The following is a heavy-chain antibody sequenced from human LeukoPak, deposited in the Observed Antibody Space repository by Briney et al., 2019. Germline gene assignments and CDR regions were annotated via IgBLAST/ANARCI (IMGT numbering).Heavy chain of an antibody. CDR3: ARLIAANFDY. CDR2: IRYDGNNK. D-gene: IGHD6-25*01. CDR1: GFTFSNYG. Sequence: GGSLRLSCGASGFTFSNYGMLWVRQAPGKGLDWVSFIRYDGNNKLYADSVKGRFTISRDNSKNTLYLHINSLRAEDTAVYYCARLIAANFDYWGQGTLVTVSS. V-gene: IGHV3-30*02. J-gene: IGHJ4*02.